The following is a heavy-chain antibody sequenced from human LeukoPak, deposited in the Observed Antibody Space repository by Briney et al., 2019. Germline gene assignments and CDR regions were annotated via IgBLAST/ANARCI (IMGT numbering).Heavy chain of an antibody. CDR2: ISTTGSYI. V-gene: IGHV3-21*01. J-gene: IGHJ4*02. CDR1: GFTFKSYS. CDR3: ARDPFYPDY. Sequence: GGSLRLSCAATGFTFKSYSMNWVRQAPGNGLEWVSYISTTGSYIYYTDSVKGRFTISRDNAKKSLYLHMNSLRAEDTAVYYCARDPFYPDYWGPGTLVTVSS.